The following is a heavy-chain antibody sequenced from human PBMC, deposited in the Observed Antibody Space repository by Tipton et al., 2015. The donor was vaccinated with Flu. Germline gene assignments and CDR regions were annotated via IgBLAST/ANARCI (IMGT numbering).Heavy chain of an antibody. CDR3: ANIWTLDY. V-gene: IGHV3-48*03. CDR2: INSLGTTI. J-gene: IGHJ4*02. CDR1: GFTFKTYE. Sequence: SLRLSCAASGFTFKTYEMNWVRQAPGKGLEWLSYINSLGTTIYYADSVKGRFTISRDNAKNSLYLLMSGLRAEDTAVYYCANIWTLDYWGQGTLVTVSS. D-gene: IGHD3/OR15-3a*01.